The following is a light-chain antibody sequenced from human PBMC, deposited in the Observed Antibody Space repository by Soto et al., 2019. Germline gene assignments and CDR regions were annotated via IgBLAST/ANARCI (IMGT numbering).Light chain of an antibody. Sequence: DIQMTQSPSTLSASVGDRVTITCRASQSISSWLAWYQQKPGKAPKLLIYDAYSLESGVPSRFSGSGSGTEFTLTISSLQPDDFATYYCIQHNSYPRTFGQGTKVDNK. CDR2: DAY. CDR3: IQHNSYPRT. J-gene: IGKJ1*01. V-gene: IGKV1-5*01. CDR1: QSISSW.